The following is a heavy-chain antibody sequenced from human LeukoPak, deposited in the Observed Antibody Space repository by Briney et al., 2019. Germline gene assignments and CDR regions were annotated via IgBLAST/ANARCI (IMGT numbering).Heavy chain of an antibody. V-gene: IGHV1-8*03. CDR2: MNPNSGNT. Sequence: ASVKVSYKASGYTFTSYDINWVRHATGQGLEWMGWMNPNSGNTGYAQKFQGRVTITRNTSISTAYMELSSLRSEDTAVYYCARGRGVAAAGPDYYYYYMDVWGKGTTVTVSS. CDR3: ARGRGVAAAGPDYYYYYMDV. CDR1: GYTFTSYD. D-gene: IGHD6-13*01. J-gene: IGHJ6*03.